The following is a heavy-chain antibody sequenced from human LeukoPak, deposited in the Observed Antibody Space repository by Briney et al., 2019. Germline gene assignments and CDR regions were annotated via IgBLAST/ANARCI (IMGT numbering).Heavy chain of an antibody. Sequence: ASVKISCKASGYTFTGYYVHWVRQAPGQGLEWMGRINPNSGDTNYAQKFQGRVTMTRDTSISTAYMELSRLRSDDTAVYYCARDYCGGDCFPDYWGQGTLVTVSS. CDR2: INPNSGDT. V-gene: IGHV1-2*06. J-gene: IGHJ4*02. CDR1: GYTFTGYY. D-gene: IGHD2-21*02. CDR3: ARDYCGGDCFPDY.